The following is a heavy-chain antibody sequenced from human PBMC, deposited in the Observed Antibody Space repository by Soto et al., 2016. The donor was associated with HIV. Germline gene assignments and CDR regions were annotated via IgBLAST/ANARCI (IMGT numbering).Heavy chain of an antibody. CDR1: GFTFNTYW. D-gene: IGHD3-10*01. CDR2: INGDGRIT. V-gene: IGHV3-74*01. CDR3: AKCQGENYYYYAMDV. J-gene: IGHJ6*02. Sequence: EVQLVESGGDFAQSGGSLRLSCAASGFTFNTYWMYWVRQAPGKGLVWVSRINGDGRITSYADSVEGRFTISRDNAKNTLYLQMNSLRAEDTAVYYCAKCQGENYYYYAMDVWGQGTTATVSS.